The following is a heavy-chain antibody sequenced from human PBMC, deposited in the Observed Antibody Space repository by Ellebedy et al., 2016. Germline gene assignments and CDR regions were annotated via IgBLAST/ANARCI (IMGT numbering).Heavy chain of an antibody. D-gene: IGHD3-22*01. V-gene: IGHV3-23*01. CDR3: TKEGGSGYYPQYNWYGMDV. CDR2: ISNTGGTT. Sequence: GESLKISCAASGFTFSSCAMSWVRQAPGKGLEWVSTISNTGGTTWHADSVNGRFTISRDNSKNTLYLHMDSLRAEDTAVYYCTKEGGSGYYPQYNWYGMDVWGQGTMVTVSS. J-gene: IGHJ3*01. CDR1: GFTFSSCA.